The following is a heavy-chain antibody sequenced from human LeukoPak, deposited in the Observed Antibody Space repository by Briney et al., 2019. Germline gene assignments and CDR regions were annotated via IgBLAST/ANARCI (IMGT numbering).Heavy chain of an antibody. CDR3: ARVYYSSSYDYWYFDL. V-gene: IGHV4-59*01. D-gene: IGHD6-13*01. Sequence: PSETLSLTCSVTGTSISSYYWSWIRKPPGKGLEWIGYMHSSGSTAYNPSLKSRASISLDTSQNQFSLHMTSVTAADTAVYYCARVYYSSSYDYWYFDLWGRGTLVTVSS. J-gene: IGHJ2*01. CDR1: GTSISSYY. CDR2: MHSSGST.